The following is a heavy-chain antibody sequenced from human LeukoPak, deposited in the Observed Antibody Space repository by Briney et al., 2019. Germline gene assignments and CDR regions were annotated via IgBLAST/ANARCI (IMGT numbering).Heavy chain of an antibody. CDR3: AKGPFFGELLWFGELLWYDY. J-gene: IGHJ4*02. CDR2: ISWNSGSI. Sequence: PGGSLRLSCAASGFTFDDYAMHWVRQAPGKGLEWVSGISWNSGSIGYADSVKGRFTISRDNAKNSLYLQMNSLRAEDTAVYYCAKGPFFGELLWFGELLWYDYWGQGTLVTVSS. CDR1: GFTFDDYA. D-gene: IGHD3-10*01. V-gene: IGHV3-9*01.